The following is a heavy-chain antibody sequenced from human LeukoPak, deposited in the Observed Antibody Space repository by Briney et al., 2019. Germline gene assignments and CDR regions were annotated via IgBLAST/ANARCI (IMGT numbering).Heavy chain of an antibody. V-gene: IGHV3-23*01. D-gene: IGHD3-10*01. Sequence: TGGSLGLSCAASGFTFSSNSMTWVRQTPGKGLEWVSGISGSGDSTFYADSVKGRFTISRDNSRNTLYLQMSSLRPEDTAVYYCTKWSGFGDDWGQGTLVTVSS. CDR1: GFTFSSNS. CDR2: ISGSGDST. CDR3: TKWSGFGDD. J-gene: IGHJ1*01.